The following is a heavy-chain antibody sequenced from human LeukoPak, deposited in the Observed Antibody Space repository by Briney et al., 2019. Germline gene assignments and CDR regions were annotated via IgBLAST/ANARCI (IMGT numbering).Heavy chain of an antibody. D-gene: IGHD6-19*01. J-gene: IGHJ3*02. Sequence: SETLSLTCAVTGGSITSSNWWSWVRQAPGKRLEWIGEIYHSGSTTYTPSLKSRLTISVDKSKNQFSLELRSVTAADTAIYYCTRPAVADAFDIWGPGTMVTVSS. CDR1: GGSITSSNW. V-gene: IGHV4-4*02. CDR2: IYHSGST. CDR3: TRPAVADAFDI.